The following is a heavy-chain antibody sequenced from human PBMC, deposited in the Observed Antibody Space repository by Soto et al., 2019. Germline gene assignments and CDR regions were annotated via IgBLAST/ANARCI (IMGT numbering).Heavy chain of an antibody. Sequence: SQTLSLTCAISGDSVSSNSAAWNWIRQSPSRGLEWLGRTYYRSKWYNDYAVSVKSRITINPDTSKNQFSLQLNSVTPEDTAVXYCARIQISNWGSAFGAVDIWGQGTMVTVSS. J-gene: IGHJ3*02. D-gene: IGHD7-27*01. CDR1: GDSVSSNSAA. V-gene: IGHV6-1*01. CDR2: TYYRSKWYN. CDR3: ARIQISNWGSAFGAVDI.